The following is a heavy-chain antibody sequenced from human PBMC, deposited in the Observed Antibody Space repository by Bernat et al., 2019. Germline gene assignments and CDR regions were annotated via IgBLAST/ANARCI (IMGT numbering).Heavy chain of an antibody. CDR2: IYYSGSP. CDR1: GDSISPYY. D-gene: IGHD5-12*01. Sequence: QVQLQESGPGLVKPSETLSLTCTVSGDSISPYYLSWIRQSRGKGLEWIGYIYYSGSPTYNPSLKSRVTISVDTSKNQFSLNLSSVTAADTAVYYCARVLSSGYGLFDYWGQGTLVTVSS. V-gene: IGHV4-59*01. CDR3: ARVLSSGYGLFDY. J-gene: IGHJ4*02.